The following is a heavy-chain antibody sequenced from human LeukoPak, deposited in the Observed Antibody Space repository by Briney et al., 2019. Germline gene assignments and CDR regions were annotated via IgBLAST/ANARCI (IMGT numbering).Heavy chain of an antibody. CDR2: IKSDGSST. V-gene: IGHV3-74*01. Sequence: GGSLRLSCAASGFTFSSYWMHWVRQAPGKGLVWVSRIKSDGSSTSYADSVKGRFTISRDNAKSTLYLQLNSLRAEDMAVYYCARAASCGGDCSSSYLQHWGQGTLVTVSS. D-gene: IGHD2-21*02. J-gene: IGHJ1*01. CDR3: ARAASCGGDCSSSYLQH. CDR1: GFTFSSYW.